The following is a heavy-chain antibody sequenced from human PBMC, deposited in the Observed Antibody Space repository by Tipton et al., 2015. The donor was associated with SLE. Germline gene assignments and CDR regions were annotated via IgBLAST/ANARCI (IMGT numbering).Heavy chain of an antibody. CDR3: AREIAASSGWYGNRNYFDY. Sequence: GLVKPSETLSLTCGVSGYSISSGYYWGWIRQPPGKGLEWIGSIYHSGSTYYNPSLKSRVTISVDTSKNQFSLKLSSVTAADTAMYYCAREIAASSGWYGNRNYFDYWGQGTLVTVSS. J-gene: IGHJ4*02. V-gene: IGHV4-38-2*02. CDR1: GYSISSGYY. CDR2: IYHSGST. D-gene: IGHD6-19*01.